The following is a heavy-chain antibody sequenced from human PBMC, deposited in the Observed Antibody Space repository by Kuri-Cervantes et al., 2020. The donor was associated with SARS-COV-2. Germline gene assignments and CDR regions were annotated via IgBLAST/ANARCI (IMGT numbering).Heavy chain of an antibody. CDR3: ARYCTSISCESAIDF. J-gene: IGHJ4*02. Sequence: GESLKISCAASGFTFSSYWMTWVRQAPGKGLDWVANVRQDRRDKYYGDSVKGRFTISRDNTKYSLYLQMDSLTAEDTSVYYCARYCTSISCESAIDFWGQGTLVTVSS. CDR2: VRQDRRDK. D-gene: IGHD2-2*01. CDR1: GFTFSSYW. V-gene: IGHV3-7*03.